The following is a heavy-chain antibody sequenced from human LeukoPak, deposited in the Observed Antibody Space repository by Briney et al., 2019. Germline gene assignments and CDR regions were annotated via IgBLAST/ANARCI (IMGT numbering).Heavy chain of an antibody. Sequence: PGGSLRLSCAASGFTFSSYSMNWVRQAPGKGLEWASSISSSSSYIYYADSVKGRFTISRDNAKNSLYLQMNSLRAEDTAVCYCARDLGPVYYDYIWGSYRYGIFDYWGQGTLVTVSS. V-gene: IGHV3-21*01. CDR3: ARDLGPVYYDYIWGSYRYGIFDY. D-gene: IGHD3-16*02. J-gene: IGHJ4*02. CDR2: ISSSSSYI. CDR1: GFTFSSYS.